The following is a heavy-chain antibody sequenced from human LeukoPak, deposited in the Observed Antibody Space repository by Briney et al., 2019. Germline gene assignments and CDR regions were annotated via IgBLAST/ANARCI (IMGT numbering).Heavy chain of an antibody. D-gene: IGHD6-19*01. J-gene: IGHJ5*02. CDR2: ISAYNGNT. V-gene: IGHV1-18*01. Sequence: ASVKVSCKASGYTFTSYGIDWVRQAPGQGLEWMGWISAYNGNTNYAQKLQGRVTMTTDTSTSTAYMELRSLRSDDTAVYYCARVISSGWYNWFDPWGQGTLVTVSS. CDR1: GYTFTSYG. CDR3: ARVISSGWYNWFDP.